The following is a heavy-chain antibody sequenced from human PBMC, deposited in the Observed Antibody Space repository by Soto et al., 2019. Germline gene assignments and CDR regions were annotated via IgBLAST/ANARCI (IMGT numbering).Heavy chain of an antibody. Sequence: QVQLVQSGAEVKKPGSSVKVSCKASGGTFGSYAISWVRQAPGQGLEWMGGIIPIFGTANYAQKFQGRVTITADKSTSTAYMELSSLRSEDTAVYYCARGRHIVVVTAIPYFQHWGQGTLVTVSS. CDR1: GGTFGSYA. CDR3: ARGRHIVVVTAIPYFQH. J-gene: IGHJ1*01. V-gene: IGHV1-69*06. CDR2: IIPIFGTA. D-gene: IGHD2-21*02.